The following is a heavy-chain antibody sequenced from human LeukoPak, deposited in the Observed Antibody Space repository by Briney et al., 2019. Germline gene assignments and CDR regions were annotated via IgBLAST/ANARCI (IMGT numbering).Heavy chain of an antibody. D-gene: IGHD1-26*01. J-gene: IGHJ3*02. CDR2: INQDVSEI. Sequence: GGSLRLSCAASGFTLSSYWMSWVRQAPGKGLEWVANINQDVSEINYVDSVKGRFTISRDNSKNTLYLQMNSLRAEDTAVYYCARGGSYLSAFDIWGQGTMVTVSS. CDR3: ARGGSYLSAFDI. V-gene: IGHV3-7*03. CDR1: GFTLSSYW.